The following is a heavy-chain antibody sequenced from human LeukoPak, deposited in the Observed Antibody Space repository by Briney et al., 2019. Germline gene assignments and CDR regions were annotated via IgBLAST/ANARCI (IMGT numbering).Heavy chain of an antibody. Sequence: ASVKVSCKASGYTFTGYFMHWVRQAPGQGLEWMGWINPNSGGTDYAQKFQGRVTMTRDTSISTAYIELSRLRSDDTAVYYCARALLRGVSFVDYWGQGTLVTVSS. V-gene: IGHV1-2*02. D-gene: IGHD3-10*01. CDR3: ARALLRGVSFVDY. CDR1: GYTFTGYF. CDR2: INPNSGGT. J-gene: IGHJ4*02.